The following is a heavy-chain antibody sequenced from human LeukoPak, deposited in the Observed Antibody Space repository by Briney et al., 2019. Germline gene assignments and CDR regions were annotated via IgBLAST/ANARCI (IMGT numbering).Heavy chain of an antibody. CDR3: ARGRRDSEYVGGLGY. CDR2: IKEDGSVK. CDR1: GFTFSSYA. V-gene: IGHV3-7*03. D-gene: IGHD3-16*01. J-gene: IGHJ4*02. Sequence: SGGSLRLSCAASGFTFSSYAMSWVRQAPGKGLEWLANIKEDGSVKYYVDSVKGRFTISRDNAKNLLFLQMNSLRAEDTAVYSCARGRRDSEYVGGLGYWGQGILVTVSS.